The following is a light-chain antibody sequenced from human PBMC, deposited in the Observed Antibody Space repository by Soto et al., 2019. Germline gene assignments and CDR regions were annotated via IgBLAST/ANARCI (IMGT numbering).Light chain of an antibody. Sequence: EIVLTQSPGTMSLSPGERATLSCRVSQSVSSSYLAWYQQKPGQAPRLLIYGASSRATGIPDRFSGSGSGTDFTLTISRLEPEDFAVYYCQQYGGSSLYTFGQGTKLEIK. CDR3: QQYGGSSLYT. CDR1: QSVSSSY. J-gene: IGKJ2*01. CDR2: GAS. V-gene: IGKV3-20*01.